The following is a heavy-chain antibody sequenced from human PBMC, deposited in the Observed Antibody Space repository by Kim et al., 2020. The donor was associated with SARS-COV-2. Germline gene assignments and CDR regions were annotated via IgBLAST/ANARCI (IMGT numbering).Heavy chain of an antibody. D-gene: IGHD3-22*01. V-gene: IGHV4-39*01. Sequence: SETLSLTCTVSGGSISSSSYYWGWIRQPPGKGLEWIGSIYYSGSTYYNPPLKSRVTISVDTSKNQFSLKLSSVTAADTAVYYCARRGSYYDSSGYYDDAFDIWGQGTMVTVSS. CDR3: ARRGSYYDSSGYYDDAFDI. CDR1: GGSISSSSYY. CDR2: IYYSGST. J-gene: IGHJ3*02.